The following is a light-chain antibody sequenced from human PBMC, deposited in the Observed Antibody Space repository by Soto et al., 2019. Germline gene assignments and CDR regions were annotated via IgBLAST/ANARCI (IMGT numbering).Light chain of an antibody. CDR1: QAISNY. CDR3: TLCPALPLP. J-gene: IGKJ5*01. Sequence: DIQMTQSPSFLSASVGDRVTITCRASQAISNYLNWYQQKPGKAPNLLIFGAKTLQSGVPSRFSGSGYGTDFTLTISSLQPEDDRLYYCTLCPALPLPFAQGTRLDIK. V-gene: IGKV1-39*02. CDR2: GAK.